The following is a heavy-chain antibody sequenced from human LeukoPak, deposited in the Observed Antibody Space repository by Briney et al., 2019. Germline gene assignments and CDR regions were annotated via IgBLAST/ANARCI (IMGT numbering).Heavy chain of an antibody. Sequence: GGSLRLSCAASGFTFSSYSMNWVRQAPAKGLEWVSSISSRSSYIYYADSVKGRFTISRDNAKNSLYLQMNSLRAEDTAVYYCARDRQWLDYWGQGTLVTVSS. CDR2: ISSRSSYI. CDR3: ARDRQWLDY. CDR1: GFTFSSYS. D-gene: IGHD6-19*01. V-gene: IGHV3-21*01. J-gene: IGHJ4*02.